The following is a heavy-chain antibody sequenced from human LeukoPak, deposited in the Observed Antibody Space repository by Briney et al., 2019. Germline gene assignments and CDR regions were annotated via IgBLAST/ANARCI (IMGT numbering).Heavy chain of an antibody. J-gene: IGHJ4*02. CDR3: ARGCYYERSGYCPFDY. V-gene: IGHV3-53*01. D-gene: IGHD3-22*01. CDR1: GFIVSNNY. Sequence: PGGSLRLSCAASGFIVSNNYMNWVRQAPGKGLEWVSITYSGGGTYYADSVKGRFTISRDNSKNTLYLQMNSLRADDTAVYYCARGCYYERSGYCPFDYWGPGTLVTVSS. CDR2: TYSGGGT.